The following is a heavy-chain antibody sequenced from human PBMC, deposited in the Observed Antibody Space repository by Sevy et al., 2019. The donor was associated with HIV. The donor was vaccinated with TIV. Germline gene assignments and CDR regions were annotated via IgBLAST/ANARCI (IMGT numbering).Heavy chain of an antibody. D-gene: IGHD3-3*01. Sequence: GGSLRLSCAASGFTFSSYAMSWVRQAPGKGLEWVSAISGSGGRTYYADSVKGRFTISRDNSKNTLYLQMNSLRAEDTADYYSAEGDDFWRGYYDYWGQGTLVTVSS. CDR2: ISGSGGRT. V-gene: IGHV3-23*01. CDR1: GFTFSSYA. J-gene: IGHJ4*02. CDR3: AEGDDFWRGYYDY.